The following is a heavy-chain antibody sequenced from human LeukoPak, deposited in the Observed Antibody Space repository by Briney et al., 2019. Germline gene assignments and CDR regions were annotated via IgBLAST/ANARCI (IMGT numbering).Heavy chain of an antibody. Sequence: GGSLRLSCAASGFTFSDYYMNWVCQAPGKGLGWISYMSSSGSTISYADSVTGRFTASTDNAKNSLYLQMNSLRAEDTAVYYCARSILPAANAIDYWGQGTLLTVSS. J-gene: IGHJ4*02. V-gene: IGHV3-11*04. CDR3: ARSILPAANAIDY. CDR1: GFTFSDYY. CDR2: MSSSGSTI. D-gene: IGHD2-2*01.